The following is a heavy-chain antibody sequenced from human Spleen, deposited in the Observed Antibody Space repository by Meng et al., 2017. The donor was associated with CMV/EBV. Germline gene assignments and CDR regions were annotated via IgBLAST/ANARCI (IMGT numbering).Heavy chain of an antibody. V-gene: IGHV3-11*04. J-gene: IGHJ5*02. CDR1: FNFSGYY. D-gene: IGHD6-6*01. CDR2: ISSSGSTI. Sequence: FNFSGYYMSWIRQAQGKGLEWVSYISSSGSTIYYADSVKGRFTISRDNAKNSLYLQMNSLRAEDTAVYYCARVKQLVLTGMYNWFDPWGQGTLVTVSS. CDR3: ARVKQLVLTGMYNWFDP.